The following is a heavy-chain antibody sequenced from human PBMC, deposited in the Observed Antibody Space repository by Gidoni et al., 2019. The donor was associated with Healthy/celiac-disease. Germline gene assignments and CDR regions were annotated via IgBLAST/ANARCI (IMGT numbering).Heavy chain of an antibody. Sequence: QVQLVQSGAEGKKPGSSVKVSCKASGGTFSNYTISWVRPAPGHGLEWMGRIIPILGLANYAQKFQGRVTITADKSTSTAYMELSSLRSEDTAVYYWARAAYCSGWYGDYWGQGTLVTVSS. CDR1: GGTFSNYT. CDR3: ARAAYCSGWYGDY. J-gene: IGHJ4*02. CDR2: IIPILGLA. D-gene: IGHD6-19*01. V-gene: IGHV1-69*02.